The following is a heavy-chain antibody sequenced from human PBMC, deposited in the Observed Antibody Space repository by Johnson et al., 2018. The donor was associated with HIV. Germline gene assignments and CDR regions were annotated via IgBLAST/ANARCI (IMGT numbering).Heavy chain of an antibody. CDR2: ISYDGKYK. CDR3: AKVGTGYSSSSVGAFEI. Sequence: QMLLVESGGGVVQPGRSLRLSCAASGFIFSDYGMHWVRQAPGKGLEWVAVISYDGKYKYYGDSVKGRFTISRDNSKNTFDLQMTSLGVEDTAVYYCAKVGTGYSSSSVGAFEIWGQGTVVTVSS. J-gene: IGHJ3*02. V-gene: IGHV3-30*18. CDR1: GFIFSDYG. D-gene: IGHD6-13*01.